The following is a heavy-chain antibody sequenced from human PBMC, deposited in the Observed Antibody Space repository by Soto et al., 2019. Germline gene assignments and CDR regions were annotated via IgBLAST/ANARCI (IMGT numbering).Heavy chain of an antibody. J-gene: IGHJ4*02. CDR3: AKNRGVYSSSCVDY. CDR1: GFTFRSYA. Sequence: GGSLRLSCAASGFTFRSYAMSWVRRAPGKGLEWVSAISGSGGSTYYADSVKGRLTISRDNSKNALYLQMNCLRAEDTVVYYCAKNRGVYSSSCVDYWGQGTLVTVSS. D-gene: IGHD6-6*01. CDR2: ISGSGGST. V-gene: IGHV3-23*01.